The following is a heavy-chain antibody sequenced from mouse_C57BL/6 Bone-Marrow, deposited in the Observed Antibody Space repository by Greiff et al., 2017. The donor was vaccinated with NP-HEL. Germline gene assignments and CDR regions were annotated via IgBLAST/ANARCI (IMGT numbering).Heavy chain of an antibody. Sequence: VKVVESGAELARPGASVKLSCKASGYTFTSYGISWVKQRTGQGLEWIGEIYPRSGNTYYNEKFKGKATLTADKSSSTAYMELRSLTSEDSAVYFCARWLLPFAYWGQGTLVTVSA. CDR2: IYPRSGNT. CDR1: GYTFTSYG. V-gene: IGHV1-81*01. D-gene: IGHD2-3*01. CDR3: ARWLLPFAY. J-gene: IGHJ3*01.